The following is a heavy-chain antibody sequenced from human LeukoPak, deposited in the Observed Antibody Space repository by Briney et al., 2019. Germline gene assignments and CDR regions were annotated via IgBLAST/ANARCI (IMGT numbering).Heavy chain of an antibody. D-gene: IGHD2-15*01. CDR2: IIPMFEVP. CDR1: GGTFSSYA. CDR3: ARGVVVTATQYYYYAMDA. V-gene: IGHV1-69*04. J-gene: IGHJ6*02. Sequence: SVNVSCKASGGTFSSYAISWVRQAPGQGLEWMGRIIPMFEVPNYAQKFRGRVTITADKSTRTAYMEVSSLTSEDTAVYYCARGVVVTATQYYYYAMDAWGQGTTVTVSS.